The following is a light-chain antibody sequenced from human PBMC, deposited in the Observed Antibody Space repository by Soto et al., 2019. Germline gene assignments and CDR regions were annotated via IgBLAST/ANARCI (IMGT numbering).Light chain of an antibody. CDR3: QQRSTWPGT. CDR1: QSVSSY. J-gene: IGKJ1*01. V-gene: IGKV3-11*01. CDR2: DAS. Sequence: EIVLTQSPSTLSLYPGERATLSCRASQSVSSYLAWYQQKPGQAPRLLIYDASNRATGIPARFSGSGSGTDFTLTISSLEPEDFAVYYCQQRSTWPGTFGQGTKVDTK.